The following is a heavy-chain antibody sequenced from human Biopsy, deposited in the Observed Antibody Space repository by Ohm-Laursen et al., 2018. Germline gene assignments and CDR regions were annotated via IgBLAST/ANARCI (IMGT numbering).Heavy chain of an antibody. CDR2: VHQDGRA. CDR3: ARFIVPSLHCSNGVCPIRWFDP. Sequence: TLSLTCAVYGGTYSGYYWSWIRQPPGKGLEGIGEVHQDGRANYNPSLKSRVTISGDMSKKQFSLKLSGVTAADTAVYYCARFIVPSLHCSNGVCPIRWFDPWGQGTLVTVFS. J-gene: IGHJ5*02. D-gene: IGHD2-2*01. CDR1: GGTYSGYY. V-gene: IGHV4-34*01.